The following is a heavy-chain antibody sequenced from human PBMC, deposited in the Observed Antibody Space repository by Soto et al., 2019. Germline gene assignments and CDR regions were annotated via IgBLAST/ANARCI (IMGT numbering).Heavy chain of an antibody. CDR1: GYTFPTYG. J-gene: IGHJ4*02. V-gene: IGHV1-18*03. Sequence: ASVKVSCKASGYTFPTYGIDWVRQAPGQGLEWMGIIFPYNGNTKYPQNLQGRVTMTTDTSTSTAYMELRSLRSEDMAVYYCASTMVRGVIPFDYWGQGTLVTVSS. D-gene: IGHD3-10*01. CDR2: IFPYNGNT. CDR3: ASTMVRGVIPFDY.